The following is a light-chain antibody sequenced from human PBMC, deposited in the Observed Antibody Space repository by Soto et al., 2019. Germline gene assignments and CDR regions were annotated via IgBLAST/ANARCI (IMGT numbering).Light chain of an antibody. V-gene: IGKV1-9*01. CDR2: AAS. CDR3: QQSYSRPRT. CDR1: QGITNV. J-gene: IGKJ1*01. Sequence: DIQLTQSPSFLPASVGDRVTITCRASQGITNVLAWYQQKPGKAPKLLIYAASTLQSGVPSRFSGSGSGTEFTLTISSLQPEDFATYVCQQSYSRPRTFGQGTKVDIK.